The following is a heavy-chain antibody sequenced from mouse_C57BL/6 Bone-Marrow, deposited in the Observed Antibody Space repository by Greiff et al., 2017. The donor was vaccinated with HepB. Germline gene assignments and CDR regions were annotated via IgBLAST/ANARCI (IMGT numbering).Heavy chain of an antibody. CDR3: VRRGPYDYDAFAY. D-gene: IGHD2-4*01. J-gene: IGHJ3*01. CDR2: IRSKSNNYAT. Sequence: EVQRVESGGGLVQPKGSLKLSCAASGFSFNTYAMNWVRQAPGKGLEWVARIRSKSNNYATYYADSVKDRFTISRDDSESMLYLQMNNLRTEDTAMYYCVRRGPYDYDAFAYWGQGTLVTVSA. CDR1: GFSFNTYA. V-gene: IGHV10-1*01.